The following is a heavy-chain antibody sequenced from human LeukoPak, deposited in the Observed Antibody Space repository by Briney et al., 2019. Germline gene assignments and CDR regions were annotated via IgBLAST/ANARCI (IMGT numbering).Heavy chain of an antibody. Sequence: ASVKVSCKASGYTFTSYDINWVRQATGQGLEWMGWMNPNSGNTGYAQKFQGRVTMTRNTSISTAYMELSSLRSEDTAVYYCARDKLGYCSSTSCYDWFDPWGQGTLVTVSS. CDR1: GYTFTSYD. CDR3: ARDKLGYCSSTSCYDWFDP. CDR2: MNPNSGNT. J-gene: IGHJ5*02. D-gene: IGHD2-2*01. V-gene: IGHV1-8*01.